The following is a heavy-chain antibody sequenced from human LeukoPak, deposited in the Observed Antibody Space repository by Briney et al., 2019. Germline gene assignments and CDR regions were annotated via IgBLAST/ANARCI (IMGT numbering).Heavy chain of an antibody. CDR1: GYTFTSYG. J-gene: IGHJ6*03. Sequence: ASVKVSRKASGYTFTSYGISWVRQAPGQGLEWMGWISAYNGNTNYAQKLQGRVTMTTDTSTSTAYMELRSLRSDDTAVYYCARAVIVATPPTNYYYYYMDVWGKGTTVTVSS. V-gene: IGHV1-18*01. CDR2: ISAYNGNT. CDR3: ARAVIVATPPTNYYYYYMDV. D-gene: IGHD2-15*01.